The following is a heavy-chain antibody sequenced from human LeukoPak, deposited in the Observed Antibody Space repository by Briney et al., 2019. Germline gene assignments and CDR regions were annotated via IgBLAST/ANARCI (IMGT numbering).Heavy chain of an antibody. CDR1: GDSITSYY. CDR2: IFYSGSP. D-gene: IGHD5-12*01. V-gene: IGHV4-59*12. CDR3: ASLKGNRGYSGYEPYYYYYYMDV. Sequence: SETLSLTCSVSGDSITSYYWSWIRQPPGKGLEWIGYIFYSGSPTYNPSLQSRVTISVDTSKNQFSLKLSSVTAADTAVYYCASLKGNRGYSGYEPYYYYYYMDVWGKGTTVTISS. J-gene: IGHJ6*03.